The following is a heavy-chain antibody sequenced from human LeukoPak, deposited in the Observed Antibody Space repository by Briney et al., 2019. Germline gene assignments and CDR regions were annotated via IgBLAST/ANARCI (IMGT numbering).Heavy chain of an antibody. CDR1: GGTFSSYA. V-gene: IGHV1-69*06. J-gene: IGHJ4*02. D-gene: IGHD6-13*01. CDR3: ASPARIAAAGAHFDY. Sequence: SVKVSCKASGGTFSSYAISWVRQAPGQGLEWMGGIIPIFGTANYGQKFQGRVTITADKSTSTAYMELSSLRSEDTAVYYCASPARIAAAGAHFDYWGQGTLVTVSS. CDR2: IIPIFGTA.